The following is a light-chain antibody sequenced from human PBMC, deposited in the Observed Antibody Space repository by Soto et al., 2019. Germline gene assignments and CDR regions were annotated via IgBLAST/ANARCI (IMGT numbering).Light chain of an antibody. V-gene: IGLV2-23*02. CDR2: EVT. CDR1: SSDVATYNL. CDR3: CSRV. Sequence: QSALTQPASVSGSPGQSLTISCTGTSSDVATYNLVSWYQQRPGTAPQLIIYEVTKRPSGVSTRFSGSQSGNTASLTISGLQADDEADYYCCSRVFGGGTKVTVL. J-gene: IGLJ3*02.